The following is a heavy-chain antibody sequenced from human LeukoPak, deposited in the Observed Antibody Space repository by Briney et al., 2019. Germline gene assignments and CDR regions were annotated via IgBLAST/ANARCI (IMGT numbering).Heavy chain of an antibody. CDR3: AFRGPMIDKRNWFDP. V-gene: IGHV1-69*13. CDR2: IVPIFGRA. Sequence: SVKVSCKASGGASGGTFNTYVINWLRQAPGQGLEWVGGIVPIFGRANYAQKFQGRVTIIADEPTSTVYMELSGLRSEDTAVYYCAFRGPMIDKRNWFDPWGQGTQVTVSS. J-gene: IGHJ5*02. CDR1: GGTFNTYV. D-gene: IGHD2-21*01.